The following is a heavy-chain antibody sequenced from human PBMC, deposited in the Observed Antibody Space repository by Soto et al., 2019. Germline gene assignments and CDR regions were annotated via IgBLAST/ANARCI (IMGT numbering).Heavy chain of an antibody. D-gene: IGHD5-18*01. J-gene: IGHJ4*02. CDR3: AKGSTAMTYFDY. V-gene: IGHV3-30*18. Sequence: QVQLVESGGGVVQPGRSLRLSCAASGFTFSSYGMHWVRQAPGKGLEWVAVISYAGSNKYYADSVKGRFPISRDNSKNTLYLQMNSLRAEDTAVYYCAKGSTAMTYFDYWGQGTLVTVSS. CDR2: ISYAGSNK. CDR1: GFTFSSYG.